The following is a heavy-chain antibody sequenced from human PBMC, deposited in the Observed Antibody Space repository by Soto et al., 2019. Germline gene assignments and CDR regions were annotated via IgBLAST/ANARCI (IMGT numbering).Heavy chain of an antibody. Sequence: QVQLVESGGGVVQPGRSLRLSCAASGFTFSSYAMHWVRQAPGMGLEWVAVISYDGSNKYYADSVKGRFTISRDNSKNTLYLQMNSLRAEDTAVYYCARTRGGLLWFGELLSDYYYGMDVWGQGTTVTVSS. CDR2: ISYDGSNK. J-gene: IGHJ6*02. CDR1: GFTFSSYA. CDR3: ARTRGGLLWFGELLSDYYYGMDV. D-gene: IGHD3-10*01. V-gene: IGHV3-30-3*01.